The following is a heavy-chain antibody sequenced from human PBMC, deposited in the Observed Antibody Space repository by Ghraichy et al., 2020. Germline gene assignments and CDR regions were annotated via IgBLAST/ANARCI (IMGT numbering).Heavy chain of an antibody. CDR1: GLTFSSYS. CDR2: ITSSSSYI. D-gene: IGHD6-19*01. J-gene: IGHJ4*02. Sequence: GGSLRLSCAASGLTFSSYSMNWVRQAPGKGLEWVSSITSSSSYIYHADSVKGRFTISRDNAKNSLYLQMNSLRAEDTAVYYCARAEGSGWYLGYWGQGTLVTVSS. V-gene: IGHV3-21*01. CDR3: ARAEGSGWYLGY.